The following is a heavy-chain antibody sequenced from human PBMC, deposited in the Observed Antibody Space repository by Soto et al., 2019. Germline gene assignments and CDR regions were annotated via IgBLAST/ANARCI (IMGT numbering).Heavy chain of an antibody. J-gene: IGHJ3*02. CDR1: GDSVSSNSAT. CDR3: DRYRRFLSEALAI. V-gene: IGHV6-1*02. D-gene: IGHD3-10*01. Sequence: QVQLQQSGPGLVKPSQTLSRTCAISGDSVSSNSATWSWIRQSPSRGLEWLGRTYYRSRWYNDYAPSVKSRITINTDTPKNQFFLQLSSVTPEDTDVYYCDRYRRFLSEALAIWGRGTVVTASP. CDR2: TYYRSRWYN.